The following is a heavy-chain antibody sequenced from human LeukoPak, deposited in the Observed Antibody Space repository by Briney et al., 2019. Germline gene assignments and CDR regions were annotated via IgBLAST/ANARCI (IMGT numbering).Heavy chain of an antibody. CDR1: GYTFTGYY. J-gene: IGHJ5*02. D-gene: IGHD6-19*01. CDR2: INPNSGGT. Sequence: ASVKVSCKASGYTFTGYYMHWVRQAPGQGLEWMGWINPNSGGTNYAQEFQGRVTMTRDTSISTAYMELSRLRSDDTAVYYCARSSRIAVAGTGGRFDPWGQGTLVTVSS. CDR3: ARSSRIAVAGTGGRFDP. V-gene: IGHV1-2*02.